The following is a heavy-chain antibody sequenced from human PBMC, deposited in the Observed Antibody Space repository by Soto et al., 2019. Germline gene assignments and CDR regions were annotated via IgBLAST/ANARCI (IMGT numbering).Heavy chain of an antibody. CDR3: ERKGKRIPKYCGGGSCQNWFDP. V-gene: IGHV4-34*01. Sequence: SETLSLTCAVSGGSFSGYYWSWIRQPPGKGLEWIGEINHSESTNYNPSLKSRLTISVDTSKKKFPLKLSSVTAADTAVYYCERKGKRIPKYCGGGSCQNWFDPWGQGTVVTVSS. CDR1: GGSFSGYY. J-gene: IGHJ5*02. CDR2: INHSEST. D-gene: IGHD2-15*01.